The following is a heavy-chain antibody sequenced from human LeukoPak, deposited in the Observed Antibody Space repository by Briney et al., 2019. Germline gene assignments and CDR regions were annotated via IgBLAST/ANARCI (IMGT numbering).Heavy chain of an antibody. D-gene: IGHD5-18*01. V-gene: IGHV1-2*02. Sequence: ASVKVSCKASGYTFTSYGISWVRQAPGQGLEWMGWINPNSGGTNYAQKFQGRVTMTRDTSISTAYMELSRLRSDDTAVYYCARDEKERQLWNIWYYYGMDVWGQGTTVTVSS. J-gene: IGHJ6*02. CDR2: INPNSGGT. CDR1: GYTFTSYG. CDR3: ARDEKERQLWNIWYYYGMDV.